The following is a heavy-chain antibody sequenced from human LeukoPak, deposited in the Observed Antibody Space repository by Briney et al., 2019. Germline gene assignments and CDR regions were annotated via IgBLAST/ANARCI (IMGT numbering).Heavy chain of an antibody. V-gene: IGHV4-34*01. J-gene: IGHJ5*02. CDR3: ARAHYDFWSGHNWFDP. CDR2: INHSGST. D-gene: IGHD3-3*01. Sequence: SETLSLTCAVYGGSFSGYYWSWIRQPPGKGLKWIGEINHSGSTNYNPSLKSRVTISVGTSKNQFSLKLSSVTAADTAVYYCARAHYDFWSGHNWFDPWGQGTLVTVSS. CDR1: GGSFSGYY.